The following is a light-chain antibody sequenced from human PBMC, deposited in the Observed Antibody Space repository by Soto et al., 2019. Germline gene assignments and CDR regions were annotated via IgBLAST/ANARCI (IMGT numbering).Light chain of an antibody. CDR2: GAY. CDR3: QQYASSRIT. CDR1: QRVTSSY. V-gene: IGKV3-20*01. Sequence: EIVLTQSPATLSLSPGERATLSCRSSQRVTSSYLAWYQQKPGQAPRLLIYGAYNRATGIPDRFSGSGSGTDFTLTISRLEPEDFAVYYCQQYASSRITFGQGTRLEIK. J-gene: IGKJ5*01.